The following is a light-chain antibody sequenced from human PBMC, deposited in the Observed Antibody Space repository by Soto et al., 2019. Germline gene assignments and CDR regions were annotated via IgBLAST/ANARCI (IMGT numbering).Light chain of an antibody. V-gene: IGLV1-40*01. J-gene: IGLJ1*01. CDR1: RSNIGAGFD. Sequence: QSVLTQPPSVSGAPGQRVTVSYTGSRSNIGAGFDVNWYQQLPGTAPKLLIYGNNNRPAGVPDRFSGSKSGTSASLSISGLQAEDEAEYYCQSDDSSLRVFGTGTKLTVL. CDR3: QSDDSSLRV. CDR2: GNN.